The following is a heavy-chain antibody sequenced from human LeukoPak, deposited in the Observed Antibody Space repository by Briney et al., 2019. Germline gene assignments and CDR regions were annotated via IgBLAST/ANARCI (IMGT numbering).Heavy chain of an antibody. CDR2: IIPILGIA. J-gene: IGHJ6*02. V-gene: IGHV1-69*02. CDR1: GGTFSSYT. CDR3: ATAAIVNSASRWMDV. D-gene: IGHD2-2*01. Sequence: GASVKVSCKASGGTFSSYTISWVRQAPGQGLEWMGRIIPILGIANYAQKFQGRVTITADKSTSTAYMELSSLRSEDTAVYYGATAAIVNSASRWMDVWGQGTTVTVSS.